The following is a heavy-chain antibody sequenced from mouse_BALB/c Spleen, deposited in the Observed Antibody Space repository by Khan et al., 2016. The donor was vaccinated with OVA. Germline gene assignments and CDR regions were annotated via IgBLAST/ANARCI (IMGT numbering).Heavy chain of an antibody. CDR2: IWSDGST. Sequence: VQLQESGPGLVAPSQSLSITCTVSGFSLTGYGVTWVRQPPGKGLEWLGMIWSDGSTTYNSALKSRLTISKDNSKSQVFLKMNSLQTDDTAMYFCAKQPYYHYNIMDYWGQGTSVTVSS. J-gene: IGHJ4*01. V-gene: IGHV2-6-1*01. CDR3: AKQPYYHYNIMDY. D-gene: IGHD2-10*01. CDR1: GFSLTGYG.